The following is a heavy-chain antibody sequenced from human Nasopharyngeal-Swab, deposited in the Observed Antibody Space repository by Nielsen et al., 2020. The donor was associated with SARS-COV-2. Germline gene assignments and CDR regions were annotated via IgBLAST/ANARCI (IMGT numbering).Heavy chain of an antibody. CDR2: IWYEGSNK. CDR1: GFAFISYG. D-gene: IGHD2-8*01. Sequence: GVSLKLSCAASGFAFISYGMHWVRQAPGKGLEWVAVIWYEGSNKYYADSVKGRFTISRDNPKNTLYLQMNSLRAEDTAVYYCARDGPSGYCTNGVCYSYYMDVWGKGTTVTVSS. V-gene: IGHV3-33*01. CDR3: ARDGPSGYCTNGVCYSYYMDV. J-gene: IGHJ6*03.